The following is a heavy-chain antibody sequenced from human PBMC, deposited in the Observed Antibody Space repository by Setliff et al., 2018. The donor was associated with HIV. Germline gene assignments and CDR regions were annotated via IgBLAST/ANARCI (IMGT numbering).Heavy chain of an antibody. CDR1: GYSISSGYY. Sequence: SETLSLTCTVSGYSISSGYYWGWIRQPAGKGLEWIGHIYTSGSTNYNPSLKSRVTISVDTSKNQFSLKLSSVTPADTAVYYCARGIDNFWSGYVRWGQGTLVTVSS. CDR3: ARGIDNFWSGYVR. CDR2: IYTSGST. D-gene: IGHD3-3*01. J-gene: IGHJ4*02. V-gene: IGHV4-61*09.